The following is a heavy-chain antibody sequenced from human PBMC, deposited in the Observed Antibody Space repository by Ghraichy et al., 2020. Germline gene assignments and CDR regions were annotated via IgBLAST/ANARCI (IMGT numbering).Heavy chain of an antibody. CDR1: GFSLSTSGMR. J-gene: IGHJ3*02. Sequence: SGPTLVKPTQTLTLTCTFSGFSLSTSGMRVSWIRQPPGKALEWLARIDWDDDKFYSTSLKTRLTISKDTSKNQVVLTMTNMDPVDTATYYCAANYYDSSGDYYTPTPYDAFDIWGQGTMVTVSS. CDR2: IDWDDDK. D-gene: IGHD3-22*01. CDR3: AANYYDSSGDYYTPTPYDAFDI. V-gene: IGHV2-70*04.